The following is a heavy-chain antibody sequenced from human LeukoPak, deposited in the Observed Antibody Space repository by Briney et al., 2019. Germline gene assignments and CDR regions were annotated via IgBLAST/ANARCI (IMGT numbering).Heavy chain of an antibody. CDR1: GFTFSSYG. V-gene: IGHV3-23*01. CDR2: ISGSGGST. D-gene: IGHD6-19*01. J-gene: IGHJ4*02. Sequence: PGGSLRLSCAASGFTFSSYGMSWVRQAPGEGLEWVSAISGSGGSTYYADSVKGRLTISRDNSKNTLYLQMNSLRAEDTAVYYCAKLHPSEGWYYFDYWGQGTLVTVSS. CDR3: AKLHPSEGWYYFDY.